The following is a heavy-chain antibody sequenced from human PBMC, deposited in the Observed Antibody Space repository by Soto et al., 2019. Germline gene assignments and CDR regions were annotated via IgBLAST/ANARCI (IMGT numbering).Heavy chain of an antibody. CDR1: GFTFSSYS. D-gene: IGHD2-2*01. CDR3: ANYCSSTSCYDAFDI. V-gene: IGHV3-48*01. Sequence: GGSLRLSCAASGFTFSSYSMNWVRQAPGKGLEWVSYISSSSSTIYYADSVKGRFTISRDNAKNSLYLQMNSLRAEDMAVYYCANYCSSTSCYDAFDIWGQGTMVTVSS. CDR2: ISSSSSTI. J-gene: IGHJ3*02.